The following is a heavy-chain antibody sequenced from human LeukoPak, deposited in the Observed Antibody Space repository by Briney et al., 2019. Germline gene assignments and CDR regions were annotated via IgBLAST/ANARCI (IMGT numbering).Heavy chain of an antibody. D-gene: IGHD6-13*01. V-gene: IGHV3-74*01. Sequence: GGSLRLSCAASGFTFSSYWMHWVRQAPGKGLVWVSRINSDGSSTSYADSVKGRFTISRDNAKNTLYLQMNSLRAEDTAVYYCARDPRGIAVAGTLDYWGQGTLVTASS. CDR1: GFTFSSYW. J-gene: IGHJ4*02. CDR2: INSDGSST. CDR3: ARDPRGIAVAGTLDY.